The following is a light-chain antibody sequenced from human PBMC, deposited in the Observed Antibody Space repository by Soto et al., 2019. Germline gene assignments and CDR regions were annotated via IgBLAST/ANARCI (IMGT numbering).Light chain of an antibody. CDR1: GSYNF. J-gene: IGLJ1*01. Sequence: QSALTQPASVSGSPGQSITISCTVGSYNFVSWYQQHPGKAPKVLIYEVSKRPSGVSGRFSGSKSGNTASLTISGLQAEDEADYYCCSDAGRSTYVFGTGTKVTVL. CDR3: CSDAGRSTYV. CDR2: EVS. V-gene: IGLV2-23*02.